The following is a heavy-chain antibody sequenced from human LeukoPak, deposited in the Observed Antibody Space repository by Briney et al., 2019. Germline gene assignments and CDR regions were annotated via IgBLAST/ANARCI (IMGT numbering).Heavy chain of an antibody. V-gene: IGHV3-30*04. CDR3: AREGCSSTSCCEEDPDYYYYYGMDV. CDR2: ISYDGSHK. Sequence: GGSLRLSCAASGFTFSSYAMHWVRQAPGKGLEWVAVISYDGSHKNYADSVKGRFTISRDNSKNTVYLQMNSLRPEDTAVYYCAREGCSSTSCCEEDPDYYYYYGMDVWGKGTTVTVSS. D-gene: IGHD2-2*01. J-gene: IGHJ6*04. CDR1: GFTFSSYA.